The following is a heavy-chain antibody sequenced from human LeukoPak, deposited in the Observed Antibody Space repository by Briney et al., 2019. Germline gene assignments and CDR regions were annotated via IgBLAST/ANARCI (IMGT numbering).Heavy chain of an antibody. D-gene: IGHD6-13*01. CDR1: GLTFSSHW. CDR2: INQDGSEK. V-gene: IGHV3-7*01. J-gene: IGHJ4*02. Sequence: GGSLRLSCAASGLTFSSHWMSWVRQAPGKGLEWVANINQDGSEKYYVDSVKGRFTFSRDNAKNSLYLQMNNLRAEDTAVYYCARDGVAAGVYFDCWGQGTLVTVSS. CDR3: ARDGVAAGVYFDC.